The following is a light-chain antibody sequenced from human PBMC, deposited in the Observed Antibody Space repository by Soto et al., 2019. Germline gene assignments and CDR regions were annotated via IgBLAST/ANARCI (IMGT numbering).Light chain of an antibody. Sequence: ELVMTQSPATLSVSPGERATLSCRASQSFSSNVAWYQQKPGQAPRLLIYGTSTRVTGIPARFSGSGSGTEFTLTISSLQSEDFAVYYCQQYYSSLTFGQGTKLEIK. CDR1: QSFSSN. J-gene: IGKJ2*01. CDR3: QQYYSSLT. V-gene: IGKV3-15*01. CDR2: GTS.